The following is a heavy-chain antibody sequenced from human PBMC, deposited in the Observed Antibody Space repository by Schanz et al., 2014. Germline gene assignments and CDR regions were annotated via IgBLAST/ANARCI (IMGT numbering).Heavy chain of an antibody. Sequence: EVQLLESGGGLVQPGGSLRLSCAASGFTFSSYAMSWVRQAPGKGLEWVSGISGSGGSTYYADSVKGRFTISRDNSKNTLYLQMNSLRAEDTAVYYCARANYRRKINFDYWGRGTLXTVSS. CDR3: ARANYRRKINFDY. CDR2: ISGSGGST. J-gene: IGHJ4*02. D-gene: IGHD3-10*01. V-gene: IGHV3-23*01. CDR1: GFTFSSYA.